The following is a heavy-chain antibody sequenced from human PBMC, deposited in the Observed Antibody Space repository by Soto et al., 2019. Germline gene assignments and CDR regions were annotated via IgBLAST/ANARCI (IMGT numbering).Heavy chain of an antibody. CDR2: LYYSGST. CDR1: GASISSYF. J-gene: IGHJ4*02. V-gene: IGHV4-59*01. D-gene: IGHD4-4*01. CDR3: ARGMTTVTTLDY. Sequence: PSETLSLTCTVSGASISSYFWNWIRQPPGRGLEWIGYLYYSGSTNYNPSLKSRATISVDTSKNQFSLKLNSVTAADTAVYYCARGMTTVTTLDYWGQGTLVTVSS.